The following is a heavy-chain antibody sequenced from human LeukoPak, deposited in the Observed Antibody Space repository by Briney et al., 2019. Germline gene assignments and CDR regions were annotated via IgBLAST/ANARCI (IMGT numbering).Heavy chain of an antibody. V-gene: IGHV1-2*04. D-gene: IGHD2-2*01. Sequence: ASVKVSCKASGYTFTGYYMHWVRQAPGQGLEWMGWINPNSGGTNYAQKFQGWVTMTRDTSISTAYMELSRLRSDDTAVYYCARSAPTSYRSSTSCYEGWFDPWGQGTLVTVSS. J-gene: IGHJ5*02. CDR2: INPNSGGT. CDR3: ARSAPTSYRSSTSCYEGWFDP. CDR1: GYTFTGYY.